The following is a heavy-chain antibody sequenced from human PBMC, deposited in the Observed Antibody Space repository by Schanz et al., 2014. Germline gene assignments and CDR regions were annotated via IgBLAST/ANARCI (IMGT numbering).Heavy chain of an antibody. V-gene: IGHV3-66*01. Sequence: EVQLAESGGGLVQPGGSLRLSCAASGFTFSSYWMHWVRQAPGKGLEWVSFIYIGGNTYYADSVKGRFTISRDNSKNTVYIQMNSLRAEDTAVYYCARGGPAYYFDDWGQGTLVTVSS. CDR2: IYIGGNT. CDR1: GFTFSSYW. CDR3: ARGGPAYYFDD. J-gene: IGHJ4*02.